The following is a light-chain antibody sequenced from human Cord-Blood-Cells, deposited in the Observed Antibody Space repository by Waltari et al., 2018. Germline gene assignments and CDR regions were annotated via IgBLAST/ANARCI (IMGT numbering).Light chain of an antibody. Sequence: QSALTQPASVSGSPGQSITISCTGTSSDVGGYNYVSWYQQHPGKAPKLMIYDVSNRPSWVSSRFSGAKSGNTASLTISGLQAEDEADYYCSSYTSSSTLVFGTGTKVTVL. CDR1: SSDVGGYNY. V-gene: IGLV2-14*01. CDR2: DVS. J-gene: IGLJ1*01. CDR3: SSYTSSSTLV.